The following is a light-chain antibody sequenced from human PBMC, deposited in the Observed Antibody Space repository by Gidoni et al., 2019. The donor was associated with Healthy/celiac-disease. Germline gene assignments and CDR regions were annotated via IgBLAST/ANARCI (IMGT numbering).Light chain of an antibody. CDR3: SSYTSSSTVV. CDR1: SRAVGGYNY. Sequence: QSALTQPASVSGSPGQSITISCTGTSRAVGGYNYVSWYQQHPGKAPKLMIYEVSNRPSGVSKRFSGSKSGNTASLTISGLQAEDEADYYCSSYTSSSTVVFGGGTKLTVL. CDR2: EVS. V-gene: IGLV2-14*01. J-gene: IGLJ2*01.